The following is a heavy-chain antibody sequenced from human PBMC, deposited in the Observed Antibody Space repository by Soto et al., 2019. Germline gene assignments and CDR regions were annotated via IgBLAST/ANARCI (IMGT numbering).Heavy chain of an antibody. CDR3: ASGGDSGSYYYYYGMDV. V-gene: IGHV4-59*08. D-gene: IGHD1-26*01. Sequence: SETLSLTCTVSGGSISSYYWSWIRQPPGKGLEWIGYIYYSGSTNYNPSLKSRVTISVDTSKNQFSLKLSSVTAADTAVYYCASGGDSGSYYYYYGMDVWGQGTTVTVSS. CDR2: IYYSGST. CDR1: GGSISSYY. J-gene: IGHJ6*02.